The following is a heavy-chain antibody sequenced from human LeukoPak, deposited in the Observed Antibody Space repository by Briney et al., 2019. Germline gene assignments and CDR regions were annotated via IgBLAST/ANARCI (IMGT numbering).Heavy chain of an antibody. V-gene: IGHV1-2*02. CDR3: ARGGRWELPRPYAFDI. J-gene: IGHJ3*02. CDR2: INPNSGGT. Sequence: GASVKVSYKAPGYTFTGYYMHWVRQAPGQGLEWMGWINPNSGGTNYAQKFQGRVTMTTDTSTSTAYMELRSLRSDDTAVYYCARGGRWELPRPYAFDIWGQGTMVTVSS. CDR1: GYTFTGYY. D-gene: IGHD1-26*01.